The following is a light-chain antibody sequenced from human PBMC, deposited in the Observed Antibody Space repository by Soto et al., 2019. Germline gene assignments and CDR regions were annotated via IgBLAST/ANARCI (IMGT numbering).Light chain of an antibody. Sequence: IVMTQSPTTLSVSHGESATLSCRASQSVSNNLAWYQQKPGQAPRLLIYGASTRATGTPARFSGSGSGSEFTLTISSLQSEDYAVYFCQQYIRWPLTFGGGTKVDNK. CDR3: QQYIRWPLT. CDR1: QSVSNN. V-gene: IGKV3-15*01. J-gene: IGKJ4*01. CDR2: GAS.